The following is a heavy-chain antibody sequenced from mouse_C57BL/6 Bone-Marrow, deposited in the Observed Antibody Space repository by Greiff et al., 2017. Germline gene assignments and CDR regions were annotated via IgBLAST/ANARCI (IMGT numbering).Heavy chain of an antibody. D-gene: IGHD1-1*01. CDR2: IFPGSGST. J-gene: IGHJ1*03. V-gene: IGHV1-75*01. CDR3: ARRGDYYGSRTSYFDV. Sequence: VQLKESGPELVKPGASVKISCKASGYTFTDYYINWVKQRPGQGLEWIGWIFPGSGSTYYNEKFKGKATLTVDKSSSTAYMLLSSLTSEDSAVYFCARRGDYYGSRTSYFDVWGTGTTVTVSS. CDR1: GYTFTDYY.